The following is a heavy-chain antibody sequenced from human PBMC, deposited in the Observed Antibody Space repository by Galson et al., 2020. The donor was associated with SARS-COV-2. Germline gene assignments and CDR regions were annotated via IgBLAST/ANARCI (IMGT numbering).Heavy chain of an antibody. CDR2: ISWNSGSI. CDR1: GFTFDDYA. D-gene: IGHD3-22*01. CDR3: AKLPTSSFYDSSGQSDY. J-gene: IGHJ4*02. V-gene: IGHV3-9*01. Sequence: GGSLRLSCAASGFTFDDYAMHWVRQAPGKGLEWVSGISWNSGSIGYADSVKGRFTISRDNAKNSLYLQMNSLRAEDTALYYCAKLPTSSFYDSSGQSDYWGQGTLVTVSS.